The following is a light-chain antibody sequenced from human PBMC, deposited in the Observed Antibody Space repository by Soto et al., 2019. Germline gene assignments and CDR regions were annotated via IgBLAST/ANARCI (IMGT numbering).Light chain of an antibody. CDR2: GAS. J-gene: IGKJ3*01. CDR1: QSVSSSY. CDR3: QQYGSSLFT. V-gene: IGKV3-20*01. Sequence: EIVLTPSPGTLSLSPGERATLSCRASQSVSSSYLAWYQQKPGQAPKLLIYGASSRATGIPDRFSGSGSGTDFTLTISRLEPDDFAVYYCQQYGSSLFTFGPGTKVDIK.